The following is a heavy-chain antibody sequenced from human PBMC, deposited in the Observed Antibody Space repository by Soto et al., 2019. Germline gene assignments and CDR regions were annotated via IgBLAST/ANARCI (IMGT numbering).Heavy chain of an antibody. D-gene: IGHD2-8*02. CDR1: DNTFTYYG. CDR3: AATGGHYFGRDV. V-gene: IGHV1-18*04. Sequence: QAQLVQSGSEVKRPGASVKVSCKSSDNTFTYYGSNWVRQTPGQGLEWLGWISGYNAKTRDATKFQDRVTMTADTSTTTAFLEVRSLTSDDSGTYFCAATGGHYFGRDVWGQGTTVTVS. CDR2: ISGYNAKT. J-gene: IGHJ6*02.